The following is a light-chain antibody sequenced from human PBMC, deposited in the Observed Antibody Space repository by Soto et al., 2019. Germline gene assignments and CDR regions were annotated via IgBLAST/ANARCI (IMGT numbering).Light chain of an antibody. CDR3: QQSYSNSIT. J-gene: IGKJ5*01. V-gene: IGKV1-39*01. CDR2: AAS. CDR1: QSISSY. Sequence: DIQITQSPSSLSASVGDRVTMTCRASQSISSYLNWYQQKPGKAPKLLIYAASSLQSGVPSRFSGSGSGTDFTLTISSLQPEDFETYYCQQSYSNSITFGQGTRLEIK.